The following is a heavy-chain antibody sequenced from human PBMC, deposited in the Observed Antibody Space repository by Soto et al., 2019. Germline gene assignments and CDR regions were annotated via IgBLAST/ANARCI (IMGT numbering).Heavy chain of an antibody. Sequence: QITLNESGPTPVKPRQTLTLTCTFSGFSLTTSGVGVGWIRQSPGKAPEWLALIYWDDDKRYSPSLKSRLTITKDTSKNQVVLTMAGLDPADTATYYCAHRVLRTVFGLVTTTAIYFDFWGQGTPVAVSS. CDR2: IYWDDDK. CDR1: GFSLTTSGVG. D-gene: IGHD3-3*01. J-gene: IGHJ4*02. V-gene: IGHV2-5*02. CDR3: AHRVLRTVFGLVTTTAIYFDF.